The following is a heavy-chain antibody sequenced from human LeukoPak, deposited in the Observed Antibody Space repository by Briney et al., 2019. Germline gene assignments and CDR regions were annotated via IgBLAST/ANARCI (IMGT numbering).Heavy chain of an antibody. Sequence: PSETLSLTCTVSGGSISSSSYYWGWIRQPPGKGLEWIGSIYYSGSTYYNPSLKSRVTISVDTSKNQFSLKLSSVTAADTAVYYFARLFWSGYPLPFYGMEVGGQGPTVTVS. CDR2: IYYSGST. D-gene: IGHD3-3*01. CDR3: ARLFWSGYPLPFYGMEV. J-gene: IGHJ6*02. V-gene: IGHV4-39*07. CDR1: GGSISSSSYY.